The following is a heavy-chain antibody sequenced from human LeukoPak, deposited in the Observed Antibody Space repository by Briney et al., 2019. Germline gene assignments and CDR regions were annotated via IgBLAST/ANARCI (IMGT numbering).Heavy chain of an antibody. V-gene: IGHV4-31*03. CDR1: GGSISSGGYY. CDR3: ARGRVRYYDSSGYRYNWFDP. J-gene: IGHJ5*02. Sequence: SETLSLTCTVSGGSISSGGYYWSWIRQHPGKGLEWIGYIYYSGSTYYNPSLKSRVTISVDTSKNQFSLKLSSVTAADTAVYYCARGRVRYYDSSGYRYNWFDPWGQGTLVTVSS. D-gene: IGHD3-22*01. CDR2: IYYSGST.